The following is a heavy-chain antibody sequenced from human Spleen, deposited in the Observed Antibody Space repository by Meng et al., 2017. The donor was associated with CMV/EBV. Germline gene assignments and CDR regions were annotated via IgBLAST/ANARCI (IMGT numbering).Heavy chain of an antibody. D-gene: IGHD3-3*01. Sequence: GESLKISCAASGFTFSDFYMSWIRLAPGKGLEWISYISGRGDIIYYADSLRGRFTVSRDNAKNTLYLQMNSLRVEDTAVYNCARQQGDYDFWSGYYTAWGQGTLVTVSS. V-gene: IGHV3-11*04. CDR1: GFTFSDFY. CDR2: ISGRGDII. J-gene: IGHJ5*02. CDR3: ARQQGDYDFWSGYYTA.